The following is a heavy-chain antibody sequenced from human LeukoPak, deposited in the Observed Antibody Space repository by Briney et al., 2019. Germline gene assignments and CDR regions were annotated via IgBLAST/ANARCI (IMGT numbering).Heavy chain of an antibody. CDR2: ISSSGSIK. D-gene: IGHD2-21*02. CDR3: TYCGGDCYCWFDP. V-gene: IGHV3-11*04. CDR1: GLTFSDYY. Sequence: GGSLRLSCAASGLTFSDYYMSWIRQAPGKGLEWVSGISSSGSIKYYADSMKGRFTISRDNSKNTLYLQMNSLRAEDTAVYYCTYCGGDCYCWFDPWGQGTLVTVSS. J-gene: IGHJ5*02.